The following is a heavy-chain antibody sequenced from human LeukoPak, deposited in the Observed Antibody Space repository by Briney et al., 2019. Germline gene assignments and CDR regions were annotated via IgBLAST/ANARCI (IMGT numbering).Heavy chain of an antibody. Sequence: ASVKVSCKASGGTFNNYALSWVRQAPGQGLEWMGIINPSGGSTSYAQKFQGRVTMTRDTSTSTVYMELSSLRSEDTAVYYCARDPYPRANYYYYYGMDVWGQGTTVTVSS. J-gene: IGHJ6*02. V-gene: IGHV1-46*02. CDR2: INPSGGST. CDR3: ARDPYPRANYYYYYGMDV. CDR1: GGTFNNYA.